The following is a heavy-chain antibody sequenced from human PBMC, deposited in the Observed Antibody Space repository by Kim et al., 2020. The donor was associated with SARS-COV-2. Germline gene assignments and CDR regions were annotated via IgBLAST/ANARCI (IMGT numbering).Heavy chain of an antibody. CDR3: ARQQFIVDTTIDY. J-gene: IGHJ4*02. CDR2: IYYSGST. V-gene: IGHV4-39*01. D-gene: IGHD5-12*01. Sequence: SETLSLTCTVSGGSISSSSYYWGWIRQPPGKGLEWIGSIYYSGSTYYNPSLKSRVTISVDTSKNQFSLKLSSVTAADTAVYYCARQQFIVDTTIDYWGQGTLVTVSS. CDR1: GGSISSSSYY.